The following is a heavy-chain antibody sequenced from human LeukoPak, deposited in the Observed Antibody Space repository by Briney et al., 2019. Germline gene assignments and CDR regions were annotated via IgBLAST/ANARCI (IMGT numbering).Heavy chain of an antibody. CDR1: GFTFSSYG. CDR2: IWYDGSNK. CDR3: ARRSMVTPPYYYYGMDV. V-gene: IGHV3-33*01. J-gene: IGHJ6*04. Sequence: RGSLRLSCAASGFTFSSYGMHWVRQAPGKGVEGVAVIWYDGSNKYYADSVKGRFTISRDNSKNTLYLQMNSLRAEDTAVYYCARRSMVTPPYYYYGMDVWGKGTTVTVSS. D-gene: IGHD2-21*02.